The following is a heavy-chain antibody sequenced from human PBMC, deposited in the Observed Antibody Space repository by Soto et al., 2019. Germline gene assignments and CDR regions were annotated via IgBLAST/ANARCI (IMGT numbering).Heavy chain of an antibody. CDR2: ISGSGGST. CDR1: GFTFSSYA. Sequence: PGGSLRLSCAASGFTFSSYAMSWVRQAPGKGLEWVSAISGSGGSTYYADSVKGRFTISRDNSKNTLYLQMNSLRAEDTAVYYCAKDPYYDILTGYYTDWWFDPWGQGTLVTVSS. D-gene: IGHD3-9*01. V-gene: IGHV3-23*01. CDR3: AKDPYYDILTGYYTDWWFDP. J-gene: IGHJ5*02.